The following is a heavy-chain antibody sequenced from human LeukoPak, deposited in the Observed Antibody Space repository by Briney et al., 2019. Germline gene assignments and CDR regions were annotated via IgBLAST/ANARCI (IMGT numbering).Heavy chain of an antibody. Sequence: RSLRLSCAASGFTFEKYAMHWVPQAPGKGLEGVSGISWNSGSIGYADSVKGRFTISRDNAKNSLYLQMNSLRAEDTALYYCAKGYIAAAGIDYWGQGTLVTVSS. CDR2: ISWNSGSI. J-gene: IGHJ4*02. D-gene: IGHD6-13*01. CDR3: AKGYIAAAGIDY. V-gene: IGHV3-9*01. CDR1: GFTFEKYA.